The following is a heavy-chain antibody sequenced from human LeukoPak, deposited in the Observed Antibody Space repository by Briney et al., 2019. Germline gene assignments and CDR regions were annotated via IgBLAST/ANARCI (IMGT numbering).Heavy chain of an antibody. J-gene: IGHJ6*02. CDR2: ISASGGNT. V-gene: IGHV3-23*01. Sequence: GGSLRLSCAASGFTFSSYAMTWVRQAPGQGLEWVSAISASGGNTYYADSVKGRFTISRDNSKDTLYLQMNSLRAEDTAVYYCAKGRAAHYYFAMDVWGQGTTVTVSS. D-gene: IGHD2-15*01. CDR3: AKGRAAHYYFAMDV. CDR1: GFTFSSYA.